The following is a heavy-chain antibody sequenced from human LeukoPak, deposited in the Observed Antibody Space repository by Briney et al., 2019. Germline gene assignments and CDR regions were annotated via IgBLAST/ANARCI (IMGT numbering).Heavy chain of an antibody. CDR2: IYYSGST. Sequence: PSETLSLTCTVSGGSISGYYWSWIRQHPGKGLEWIGYIYYSGSTYYNPSLKSRLTISVDTSKNQFSLKLSSVTAADTAVYYCARAPPRYDILTGDQYYFDYWGQGTLVTLSS. V-gene: IGHV4-31*03. CDR3: ARAPPRYDILTGDQYYFDY. D-gene: IGHD3-9*01. J-gene: IGHJ4*02. CDR1: GGSISGYY.